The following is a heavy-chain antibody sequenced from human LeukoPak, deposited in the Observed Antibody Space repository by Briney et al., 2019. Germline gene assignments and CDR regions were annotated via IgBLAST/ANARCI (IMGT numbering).Heavy chain of an antibody. CDR3: AELGITMIGGV. Sequence: GGSLRLSCAASGFTFSGYEMNWVRQAPGKGLEWVSYISSSGSTIYYADSVKGRFTISRDNAKNSLYLQMNSLRAEDTAVYYCAELGITMIGGVWGKGTTVTISS. D-gene: IGHD3-10*02. CDR1: GFTFSGYE. V-gene: IGHV3-48*03. CDR2: ISSSGSTI. J-gene: IGHJ6*04.